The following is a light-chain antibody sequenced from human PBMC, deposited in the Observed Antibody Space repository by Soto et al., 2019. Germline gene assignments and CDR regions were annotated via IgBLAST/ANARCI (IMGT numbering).Light chain of an antibody. CDR2: GTS. J-gene: IGKJ4*01. CDR3: QQYGTSPLT. V-gene: IGKV3-20*01. Sequence: ENVLTQSPGTLSLSPGERASLSCRASQSVSSSYLAWYQQKPGQSPRLLIYGTSSRATDIPARFSGSGSGTDFTLTISRLEPEDFAVYYCQQYGTSPLTFGGGTKVEIK. CDR1: QSVSSSY.